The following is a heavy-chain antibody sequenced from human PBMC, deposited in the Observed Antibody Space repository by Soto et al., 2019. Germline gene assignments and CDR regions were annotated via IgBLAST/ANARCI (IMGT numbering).Heavy chain of an antibody. Sequence: ASVKVSCKTSGYTFTNFGLSWVRQAPGQGLEWMGWISAYNGNTNYAQNFQGRVTMTTDTSTSTAYMELRSLRSDDTAVYYVFDCWGQGTLVTVSS. CDR2: ISAYNGNT. V-gene: IGHV1-18*01. J-gene: IGHJ4*02. CDR3: FDC. CDR1: GYTFTNFG.